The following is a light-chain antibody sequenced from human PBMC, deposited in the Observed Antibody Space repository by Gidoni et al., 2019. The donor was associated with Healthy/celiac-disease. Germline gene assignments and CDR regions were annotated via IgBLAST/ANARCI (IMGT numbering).Light chain of an antibody. J-gene: IGKJ4*01. V-gene: IGKV1-8*01. Sequence: AIRMTQSPSPFSASTGDRVTITCRASQGISSYLAWYQQTPGKAPKLLIYAASTLQSGVPSRFSGSGSGTDFTLTISCLQSEDFATYYCQQYYSYPPTFVGGTKVEIK. CDR2: AAS. CDR1: QGISSY. CDR3: QQYYSYPPT.